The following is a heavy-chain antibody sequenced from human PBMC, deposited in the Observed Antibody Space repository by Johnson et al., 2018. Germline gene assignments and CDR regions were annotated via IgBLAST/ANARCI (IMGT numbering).Heavy chain of an antibody. V-gene: IGHV3-23*04. D-gene: IGHD2-21*02. CDR3: AKIVVVTAMNAFDI. J-gene: IGHJ3*02. CDR1: GFTVSSNY. CDR2: ISGSGGST. Sequence: QLVETGGGLIQPGGSXRLSCAASGFTVSSNYMSWVRQAPGKGLEWVSAISGSGGSTYYADSVKGRFTISRDNSKNTLYLQMNSLRAEDTAVYYCAKIVVVTAMNAFDIWGQGTMVTVSS.